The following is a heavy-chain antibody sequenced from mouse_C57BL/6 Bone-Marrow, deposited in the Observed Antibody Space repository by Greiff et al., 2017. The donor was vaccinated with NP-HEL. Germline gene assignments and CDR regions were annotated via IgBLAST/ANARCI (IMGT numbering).Heavy chain of an antibody. V-gene: IGHV10-1*01. Sequence: GGGLVQPKGSLKLSCVASGFSFNTYAMNWVRQAPGKGLEWVARIRSKSNNYATYYADSVKDRFTISRDDSESMLYLQMNNLKTEDTAMYYCVSSGGLSWFAYWGQGTLVTVSA. D-gene: IGHD2-4*01. CDR3: VSSGGLSWFAY. J-gene: IGHJ3*01. CDR2: IRSKSNNYAT. CDR1: GFSFNTYA.